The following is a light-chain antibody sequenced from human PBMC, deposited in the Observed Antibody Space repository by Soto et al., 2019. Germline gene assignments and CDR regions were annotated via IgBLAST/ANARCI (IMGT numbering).Light chain of an antibody. Sequence: EIVMTQSPATLCVSPGERATLSCRSSRRLSSSCLAWYQHKVGQAPRLLIYGAYSRATGITYRFSGSGSGTDFTLTISSLEPEDFAVYHCQPYGSSPPTVGPVTKVEI. V-gene: IGKV3-20*01. CDR3: QPYGSSPPT. CDR2: GAY. J-gene: IGKJ1*01. CDR1: RRLSSSC.